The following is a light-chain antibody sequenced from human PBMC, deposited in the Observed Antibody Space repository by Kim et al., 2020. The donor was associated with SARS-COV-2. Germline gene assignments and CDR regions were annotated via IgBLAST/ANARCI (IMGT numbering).Light chain of an antibody. CDR2: GAS. V-gene: IGKV3-20*01. Sequence: SQEERATPSGRASQSVDSTYLAWYQQIPGQAPRLLIYGASSRATGIPGRFSGSGSGTDFTLTISRLEPEDSGIYYCQHYSTSPPYTFGQGTKLEI. J-gene: IGKJ2*01. CDR3: QHYSTSPPYT. CDR1: QSVDSTY.